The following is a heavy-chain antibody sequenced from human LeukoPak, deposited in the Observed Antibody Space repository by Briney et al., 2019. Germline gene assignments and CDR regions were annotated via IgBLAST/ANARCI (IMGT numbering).Heavy chain of an antibody. CDR2: IKQDGSEK. D-gene: IGHD3-10*01. V-gene: IGHV3-7*01. J-gene: IGHJ4*02. CDR1: GFTFSSYS. Sequence: GGSLRLSCAASGFTFSSYSMNWVRQAPGKGLEWVANIKQDGSEKYYVDSVKGRFTISRDNAKNSLYPQMNSLRAEDTAVYYCARDEHSWFGELYSDYWGQVTLVTVSS. CDR3: ARDEHSWFGELYSDY.